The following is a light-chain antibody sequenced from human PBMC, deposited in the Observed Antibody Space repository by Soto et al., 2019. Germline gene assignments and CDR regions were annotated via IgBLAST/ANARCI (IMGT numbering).Light chain of an antibody. V-gene: IGKV1-5*01. CDR1: QSVRSW. CDR3: KKYDNYPLN. J-gene: IGKJ4*01. Sequence: DIEMPPSHATLSAAVVYRVHINCLASQSVRSWLAWYQQKPGTANKLLIFDAYRLESGVKSRFSGSASGTEFTLTIRSMQPDDFATYYCKKYDNYPLNCGGGTTGDIK. CDR2: DAY.